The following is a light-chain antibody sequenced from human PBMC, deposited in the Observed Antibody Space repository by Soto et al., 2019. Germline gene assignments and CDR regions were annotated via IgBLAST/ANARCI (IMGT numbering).Light chain of an antibody. CDR1: QSVSSSY. V-gene: IGKV3-20*01. CDR2: GAS. Sequence: EIVLTQSPGTLSLSPGERATLSCRASQSVSSSYLAWYQQKPGQAPRLLIYGASSRATGIAERFSGSGSGKHFTLTISRLEPEDIAVYYCQQYGSSRWTFGQGTKVEIK. J-gene: IGKJ1*01. CDR3: QQYGSSRWT.